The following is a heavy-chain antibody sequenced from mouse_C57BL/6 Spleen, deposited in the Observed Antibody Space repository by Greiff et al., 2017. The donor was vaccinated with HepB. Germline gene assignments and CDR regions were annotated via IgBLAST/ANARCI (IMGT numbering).Heavy chain of an antibody. D-gene: IGHD1-1*01. CDR1: GYTFTSYW. CDR2: INPSNGGT. Sequence: QVQLQQSGTELVKPGASVKLSCKASGYTFTSYWMHWVKQRPGQGLEWIGNINPSNGGTNYNEKFKSKATLTVDKSSSTAYMQLSSLTSEDSAVYNCARNPHYYGSSPGYWGQGTTLTVSS. CDR3: ARNPHYYGSSPGY. J-gene: IGHJ2*01. V-gene: IGHV1-53*01.